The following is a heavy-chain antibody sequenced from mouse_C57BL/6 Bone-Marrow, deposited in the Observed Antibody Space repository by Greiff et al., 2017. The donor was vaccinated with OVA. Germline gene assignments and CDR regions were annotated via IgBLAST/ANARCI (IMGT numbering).Heavy chain of an antibody. CDR1: GFTFSSYG. CDR2: ISSGGSYT. V-gene: IGHV5-6*01. D-gene: IGHD1-1*01. CDR3: ASGYYYGSSAWFAY. Sequence: EVKVVESGGDLVKPGGSLKLSCAASGFTFSSYGMSWVRQTPDKRLEWVATISSGGSYTYYPDSLKGRFTISRDNAKNTLYLQMSSLKSEDTAMYYCASGYYYGSSAWFAYWGQGTLVTVSA. J-gene: IGHJ3*01.